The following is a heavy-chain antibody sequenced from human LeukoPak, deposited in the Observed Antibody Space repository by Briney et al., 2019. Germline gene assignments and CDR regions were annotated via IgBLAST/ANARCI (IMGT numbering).Heavy chain of an antibody. Sequence: SETLSLTCTVSGGSISSSSYYWGWIRQPPGKGLEWIGSIYYSGSTYYNPSLKSRVTISVDTSKNQFSLKLSSVTAADTAVYYCAGGSSYFLFDYWGQGTLVTASS. CDR2: IYYSGST. CDR1: GGSISSSSYY. V-gene: IGHV4-39*01. D-gene: IGHD3-10*01. J-gene: IGHJ4*02. CDR3: AGGSSYFLFDY.